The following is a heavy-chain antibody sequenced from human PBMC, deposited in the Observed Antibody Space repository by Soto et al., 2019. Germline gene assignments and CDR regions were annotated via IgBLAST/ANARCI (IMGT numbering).Heavy chain of an antibody. V-gene: IGHV4-61*01. D-gene: IGHD6-19*01. Sequence: PSETLSLTCTVSGGSVSSGSYYWSWIRQPPGKGLEWIGYIYYSGSTNYNPSLKSRVTISVDTSKNQFSLKLSSVTAADRAVYYCARVSGWSGFDYWGQGTLVTVSS. CDR3: ARVSGWSGFDY. CDR2: IYYSGST. J-gene: IGHJ4*02. CDR1: GGSVSSGSYY.